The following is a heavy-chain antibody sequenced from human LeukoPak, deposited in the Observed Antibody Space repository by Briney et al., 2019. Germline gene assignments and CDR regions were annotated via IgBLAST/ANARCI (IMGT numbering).Heavy chain of an antibody. Sequence: SETLSLTCAVYGGSFSGYYWGWIRQPPGKGLEWIGTMYHSGSTNYNPSLKSRVTISVDTSKNQFSLKLSSVTAADTAVYFCARGFRGDNFDYWGQGTLVTVSS. D-gene: IGHD7-27*01. CDR3: ARGFRGDNFDY. J-gene: IGHJ4*02. CDR1: GGSFSGYY. CDR2: MYHSGST. V-gene: IGHV4-34*01.